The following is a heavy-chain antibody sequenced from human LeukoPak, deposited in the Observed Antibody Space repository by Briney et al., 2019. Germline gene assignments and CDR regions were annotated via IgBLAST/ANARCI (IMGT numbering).Heavy chain of an antibody. V-gene: IGHV1-18*01. CDR2: ISAYNGNT. CDR1: GYTFTSYG. J-gene: IGHJ4*02. CDR3: ATVPQLGILDY. D-gene: IGHD7-27*01. Sequence: ASVKVSCKASGYTFTSYGISWVRQAPGQGLEWMGWISAYNGNTNYAQKLQGRVTMTEDTSTDTAYMELSSLRSEDTAVYYCATVPQLGILDYWGQGTLVTVSS.